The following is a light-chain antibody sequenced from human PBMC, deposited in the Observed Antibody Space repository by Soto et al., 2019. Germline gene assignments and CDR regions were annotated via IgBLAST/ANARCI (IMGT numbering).Light chain of an antibody. V-gene: IGKV3-20*01. CDR1: QSVSSNS. CDR3: QQYGSSPRT. CDR2: GAS. Sequence: EIVLTQSPGTLSASPGERATLSCRASQSVSSNSLAWYQQKPAQAPRLLIYGASSRATGIPDRFSGSGSGTDFTLTISRLEPGDFAVYYCQQYGSSPRTFGQGTKVEIK. J-gene: IGKJ1*01.